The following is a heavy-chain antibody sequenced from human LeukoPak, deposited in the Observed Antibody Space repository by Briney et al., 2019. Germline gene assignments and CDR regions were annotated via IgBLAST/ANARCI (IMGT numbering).Heavy chain of an antibody. CDR2: ISAYNANT. CDR1: GYTFTNYG. Sequence: GASVKVCCKASGYTFTNYGISWVRQAPGQGLEWMGWISAYNANTNYAQNLQGRVTMTTETSTSTAYMELRSLRSDDTAVYYCARDAGSSWGNYYYYMDVWGEGTTVTVSS. CDR3: ARDAGSSWGNYYYYMDV. V-gene: IGHV1-18*01. D-gene: IGHD6-13*01. J-gene: IGHJ6*03.